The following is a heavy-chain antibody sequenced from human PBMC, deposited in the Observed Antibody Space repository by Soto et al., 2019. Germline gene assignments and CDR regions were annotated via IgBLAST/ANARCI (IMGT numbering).Heavy chain of an antibody. CDR1: GFTFGDYA. CDR3: AKDSSSSSSAPDGYYGLDV. CDR2: ISWNSGSI. J-gene: IGHJ6*02. Sequence: SLRLSCAVSGFTFGDYAMHWVRQAPGKGLEWVSGISWNSGSIGYADSVKGRFTISRDNAKNSLYLQMNSVRAEVTALYYCAKDSSSSSSAPDGYYGLDVLGQGTTVTVSS. D-gene: IGHD6-6*01. V-gene: IGHV3-9*01.